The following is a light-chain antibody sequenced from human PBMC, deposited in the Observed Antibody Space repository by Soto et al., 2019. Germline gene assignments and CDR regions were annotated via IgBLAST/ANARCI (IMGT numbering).Light chain of an antibody. CDR1: QDIKNY. V-gene: IGKV1-33*01. J-gene: IGKJ4*01. Sequence: DIQMTQSPSSLSASVGDRVTITCEASQDIKNYLNWYQQKPGKAPNLLIYDASNLKTGVPSRFSGSGSGTHFTFTISSLQPEDIATYYCQHYDHLPPLSFGGGTKVEIK. CDR2: DAS. CDR3: QHYDHLPPLS.